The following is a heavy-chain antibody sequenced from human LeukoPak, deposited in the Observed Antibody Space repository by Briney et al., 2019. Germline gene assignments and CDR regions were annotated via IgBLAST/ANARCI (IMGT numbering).Heavy chain of an antibody. CDR2: IYSGGST. J-gene: IGHJ4*02. Sequence: GGSLRLSCAASGFTVSSNSMSWVRQAPGKGLEWVSVIYSGGSTYYADSVKGRFTISRDNSKNTLYLQMNSLRAEDTAVYYCAGMPGGNGDPRYENWGQVTLVTVSS. CDR3: AGMPGGNGDPRYEN. D-gene: IGHD4-17*01. CDR1: GFTVSSNS. V-gene: IGHV3-66*01.